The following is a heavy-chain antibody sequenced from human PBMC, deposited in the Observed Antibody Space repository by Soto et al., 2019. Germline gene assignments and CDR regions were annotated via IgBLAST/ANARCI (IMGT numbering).Heavy chain of an antibody. Sequence: QVQLQESGPGLVKPSQTLSLTCTVSGGSLSSGGYYWTWLRQHPGKGLEWIGYIYYSGSTSYHPSLKSRVTISVDTSKNQFSLKLSSVTAADTAVYYCARWLQFGSYYGMDVWGQGTTVTVCS. D-gene: IGHD5-12*01. CDR1: GGSLSSGGYY. J-gene: IGHJ6*02. CDR3: ARWLQFGSYYGMDV. V-gene: IGHV4-31*03. CDR2: IYYSGST.